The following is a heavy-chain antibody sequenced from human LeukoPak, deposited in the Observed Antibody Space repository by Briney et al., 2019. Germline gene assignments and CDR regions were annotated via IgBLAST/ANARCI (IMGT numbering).Heavy chain of an antibody. J-gene: IGHJ5*02. Sequence: ASVKVSCKASGYTFTGYYMHWVRQAPGQGLEWMGWINPNSGDTNYLQKFQGRVTMTRGTSISTAYMELSRLSSDDTAVYYCTRDLLGGSGTFDPWGQGTLVTVSS. CDR3: TRDLLGGSGTFDP. CDR2: INPNSGDT. V-gene: IGHV1-2*02. D-gene: IGHD3-10*01. CDR1: GYTFTGYY.